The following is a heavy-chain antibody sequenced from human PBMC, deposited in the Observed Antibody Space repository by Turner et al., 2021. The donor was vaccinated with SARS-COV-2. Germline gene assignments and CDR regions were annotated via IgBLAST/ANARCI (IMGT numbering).Heavy chain of an antibody. CDR2: ISYDGSNK. D-gene: IGHD2-15*01. CDR3: AKSGGMYCSGGNCYSSYFDY. CDR1: GFTFSTYG. Sequence: QVQLVESGGGVVQPGRSLRLSCPAPGFTFSTYGVHWVRQAPGKGLEWVAVISYDGSNKYYADSVKGRFTISRDNSKNTLYLQMNSLRAEDTAVYYCAKSGGMYCSGGNCYSSYFDYWGQGTLVTVSS. V-gene: IGHV3-30*18. J-gene: IGHJ4*02.